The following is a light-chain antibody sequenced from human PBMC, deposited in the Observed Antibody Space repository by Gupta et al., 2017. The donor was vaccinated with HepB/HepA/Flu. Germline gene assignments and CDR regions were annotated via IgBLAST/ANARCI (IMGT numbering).Light chain of an antibody. Sequence: SYVLTQTPSVSVAPGETARITCGGDNIGIKSVHWYQQLTGQAPLLVIYYDTNRPSGIPGRFSGSNSENTATLTISRVEAGDEDDYYCQVWNANSVLFGGGTKLT. CDR2: YDT. CDR1: NIGIKS. V-gene: IGLV3-21*04. J-gene: IGLJ3*02. CDR3: QVWNANSVL.